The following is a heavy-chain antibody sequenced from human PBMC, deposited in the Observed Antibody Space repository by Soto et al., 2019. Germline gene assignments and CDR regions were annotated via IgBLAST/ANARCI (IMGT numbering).Heavy chain of an antibody. CDR3: ARDSGYYDFWSGYGPSHYYYYYGMDV. V-gene: IGHV4-59*01. J-gene: IGHJ6*02. D-gene: IGHD3-3*01. Sequence: SETLSLTCTVSGGAISSYYWSWIRQPPGKGLGWIGYIYYSGSTNYTPSLKSRVTISVDTSKNQFSLKLSSVTAADTAVYYCARDSGYYDFWSGYGPSHYYYYYGMDVWGQGTTVTVSS. CDR2: IYYSGST. CDR1: GGAISSYY.